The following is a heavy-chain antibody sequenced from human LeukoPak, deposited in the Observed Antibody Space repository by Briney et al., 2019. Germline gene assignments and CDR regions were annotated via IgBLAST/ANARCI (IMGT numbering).Heavy chain of an antibody. CDR3: ARVGYSSGWYPEIDY. V-gene: IGHV1-69*04. CDR2: IIPILGIA. CDR1: GGTFSSYA. D-gene: IGHD6-19*01. Sequence: GSSVKVSCKASGGTFSSYATSWVRQAPGQGLEWMGRIIPILGIANYAQKFQGRVTITADKSTSTAYMELSSLRSEDTAVYYCARVGYSSGWYPEIDYWGQGALVTVSS. J-gene: IGHJ4*02.